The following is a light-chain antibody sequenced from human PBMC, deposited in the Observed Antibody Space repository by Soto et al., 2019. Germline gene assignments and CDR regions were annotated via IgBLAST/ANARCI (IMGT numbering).Light chain of an antibody. V-gene: IGLV1-47*01. CDR2: RAD. J-gene: IGLJ2*01. Sequence: QSVLTQSPSASGTPGQRVTISCSGSSANIGSNYVYWYQQFPGTAPRLLIDRADQRPSGVPDRFSGSKSGTSASLAISGLRSEDEAAYYCAAWDDPVNGLVFGGGTKVTVL. CDR1: SANIGSNY. CDR3: AAWDDPVNGLV.